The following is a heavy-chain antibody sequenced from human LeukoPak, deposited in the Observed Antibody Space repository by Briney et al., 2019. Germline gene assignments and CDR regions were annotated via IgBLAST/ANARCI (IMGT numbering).Heavy chain of an antibody. V-gene: IGHV1-69*04. J-gene: IGHJ4*02. CDR3: ARTDSSGTSYFDY. CDR1: GGTFSSYA. D-gene: IGHD3-22*01. CDR2: IIPILGIA. Sequence: ASVKVSCKASGGTFSSYAISWVRQAPGQGLEWMGRIIPILGIANYAQKFQGRVTITADKSTSTAYMELSSLRSEDTAVYYCARTDSSGTSYFDYWGQGTLVTVSS.